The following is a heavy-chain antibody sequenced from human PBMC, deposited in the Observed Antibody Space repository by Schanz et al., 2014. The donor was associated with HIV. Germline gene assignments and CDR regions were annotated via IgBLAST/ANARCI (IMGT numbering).Heavy chain of an antibody. CDR3: TRLHYYYDRSGFSFDC. CDR1: GYTFTSYY. D-gene: IGHD3-22*01. J-gene: IGHJ4*02. CDR2: INPNSGGT. Sequence: QVQLVQSGAEVKKPGASVKVSCKASGYTFTSYYIHWVRQAPGQGLEWMGWINPNSGGTNLAQKFEGRVTITIDRSITTASMELSRLNSDDTAMYFCTRLHYYYDRSGFSFDCWGQGTLVTFSS. V-gene: IGHV1-2*02.